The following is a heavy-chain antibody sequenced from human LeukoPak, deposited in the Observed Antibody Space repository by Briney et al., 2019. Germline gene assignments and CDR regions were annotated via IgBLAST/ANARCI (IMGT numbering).Heavy chain of an antibody. Sequence: ASVKVSCKASGYTFTGYYMRWVRQAPGQGLEWMGRINPNSGGTNYAQKFQGRVTMTRDTSISTAYMELSRLRSDDTAVYYCAIPWRYSSSWPFDYWGQGTLVTVSS. CDR3: AIPWRYSSSWPFDY. J-gene: IGHJ4*02. CDR2: INPNSGGT. V-gene: IGHV1-2*06. D-gene: IGHD6-13*01. CDR1: GYTFTGYY.